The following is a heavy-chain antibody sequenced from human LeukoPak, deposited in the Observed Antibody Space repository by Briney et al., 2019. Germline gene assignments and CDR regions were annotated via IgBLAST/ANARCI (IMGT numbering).Heavy chain of an antibody. CDR3: ARVKRLDRLWNDY. CDR1: GGSFSGYY. CDR2: INHSGST. D-gene: IGHD6-19*01. J-gene: IGHJ4*02. V-gene: IGHV4-34*01. Sequence: KPSETLSLTCAVYGGSFSGYYWSWIRQPPGKGLEWIGEINHSGSTNYNPSLKSRVTISVDTSKNQFSLKLSSVTAADTAVYYCARVKRLDRLWNDYWGQGTLVTVSS.